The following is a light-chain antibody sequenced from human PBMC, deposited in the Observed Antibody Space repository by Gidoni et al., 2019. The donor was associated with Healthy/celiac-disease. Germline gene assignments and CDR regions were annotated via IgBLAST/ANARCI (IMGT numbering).Light chain of an antibody. V-gene: IGKV3-11*01. Sequence: DIVLTHSPATLSLSPGERATLSCRASQSVSSYLAWYQQKPGQAPRLLIYDASNRATGIPARFSGSGSGTDFTLTISSLEPEDFAVYYCQQRGNWPRTFGQGTKVEIK. CDR3: QQRGNWPRT. CDR2: DAS. CDR1: QSVSSY. J-gene: IGKJ1*01.